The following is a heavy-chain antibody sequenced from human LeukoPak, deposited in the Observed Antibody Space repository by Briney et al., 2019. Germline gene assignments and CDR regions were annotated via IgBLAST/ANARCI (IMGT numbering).Heavy chain of an antibody. Sequence: TSETLSLTCTVSGGSISSGGYYWSWIRQHPGKGLEWIGEIYHSGSTNYNPSLKSRVTISVDKSKNQFSLKLSSVTAADTAVYYCARENYYYYGMDVWGQGTTVTVSS. J-gene: IGHJ6*02. V-gene: IGHV4-39*07. CDR2: IYHSGST. CDR1: GGSISSGGYY. CDR3: ARENYYYYGMDV.